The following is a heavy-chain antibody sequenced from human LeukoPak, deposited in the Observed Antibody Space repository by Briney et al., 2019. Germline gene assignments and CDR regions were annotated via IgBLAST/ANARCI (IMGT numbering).Heavy chain of an antibody. D-gene: IGHD2-21*02. CDR2: ISYDGSNK. Sequence: GGSLRLSCAASGFTFSSYAMHWVRQAPGKGLEWVAVISYDGSNKYYADSVKGRFTISRDNSKDTLYLQMNSLRAEDTAVYYCARDGMHIVVVTAPYYFGYWGQGTLVTVSS. V-gene: IGHV3-30-3*01. CDR1: GFTFSSYA. J-gene: IGHJ4*02. CDR3: ARDGMHIVVVTAPYYFGY.